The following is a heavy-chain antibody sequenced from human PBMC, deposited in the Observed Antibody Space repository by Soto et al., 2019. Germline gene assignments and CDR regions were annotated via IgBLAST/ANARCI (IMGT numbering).Heavy chain of an antibody. CDR3: ATLSRFGVFGLDP. V-gene: IGHV1-69*13. CDR2: NIPLLGPA. D-gene: IGHD3-3*01. Sequence: GASVKVSCTASGGTLSSHAIGWVRQAPGQRLEWMGGNIPLLGPANYPQKFQGRLTTTADESTSTAYMELSSLRSEDTAVYYCATLSRFGVFGLDPWGPGALVTVSS. CDR1: GGTLSSHA. J-gene: IGHJ5*02.